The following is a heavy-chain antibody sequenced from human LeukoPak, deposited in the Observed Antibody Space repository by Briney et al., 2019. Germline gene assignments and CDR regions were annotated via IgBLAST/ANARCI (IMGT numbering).Heavy chain of an antibody. CDR3: ARAEGMVYESYGDYVPDY. Sequence: PGGSLRLSCAASGFTFSSYSMNWVRQAPGKGLEWVSSISSSSSYIYYADSVKGRFTISRDNAKNSLYLQMNSLRAEDTAVYYCARAEGMVYESYGDYVPDYWGQGTLVTVSS. J-gene: IGHJ4*02. CDR2: ISSSSSYI. V-gene: IGHV3-21*01. D-gene: IGHD4-17*01. CDR1: GFTFSSYS.